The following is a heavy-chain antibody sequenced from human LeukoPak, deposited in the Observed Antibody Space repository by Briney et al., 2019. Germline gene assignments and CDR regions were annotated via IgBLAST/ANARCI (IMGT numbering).Heavy chain of an antibody. V-gene: IGHV4-59*01. D-gene: IGHD5-12*01. CDR3: ARVSGYDWESFYDY. CDR1: GGSISSDY. Sequence: SETLSLTCTVSGGSISSDYWSWIRQPPGKGLEWIGYINYSGSTNYNPSLKSRVTISVDTSKNQFSLKLSSVTAADTAMYYCARVSGYDWESFYDYWGQGSLVTVSS. CDR2: INYSGST. J-gene: IGHJ4*02.